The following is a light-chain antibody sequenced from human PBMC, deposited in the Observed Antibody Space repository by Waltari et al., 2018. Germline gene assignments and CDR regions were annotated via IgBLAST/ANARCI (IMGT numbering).Light chain of an antibody. J-gene: IGKJ5*01. CDR1: PSVSST. V-gene: IGKV3-15*01. CDR2: GAS. CDR3: QQYNNWPPIT. Sequence: EIVMTKSPATLSVSPGERATISCTASPSVSSTLAWYQQKPGQAPRRLIYGASTRATGIPARFSGSGSGTEFTLTISSMQSEDFAVYYCQQYNNWPPITFGQGTRLEIK.